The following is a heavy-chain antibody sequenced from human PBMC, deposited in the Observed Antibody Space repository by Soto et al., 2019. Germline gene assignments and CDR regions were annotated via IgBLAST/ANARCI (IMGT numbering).Heavy chain of an antibody. CDR2: IWSHGNRE. V-gene: IGHV3-33*01. Sequence: QVQLVESGGAVVQPGRSLRLSCAASGFTFSRYGMHWVRQAPGKGLEWVALIWSHGNREVYVDSVKGRFTISRDNSENTLYLQMDSLRVEDTAVYYCARDDDYEANAIDLWGQGTLVTVSS. CDR1: GFTFSRYG. J-gene: IGHJ5*02. D-gene: IGHD4-17*01. CDR3: ARDDDYEANAIDL.